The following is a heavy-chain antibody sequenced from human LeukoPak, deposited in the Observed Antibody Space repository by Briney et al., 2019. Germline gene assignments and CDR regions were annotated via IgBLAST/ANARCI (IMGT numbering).Heavy chain of an antibody. V-gene: IGHV4-39*07. CDR3: ASGRGGCYTSNYYYYMDV. Sequence: SETLSLTCTVSGGSISSSSYYWGWIRQPPGKGLEWIGSIYYSGSTYYNPSLKSRVTISVDTSKNQFSLKLSSVIAADTAVYYCASGRGGCYTSNYYYYMDVWGKGTTVTVSS. D-gene: IGHD3-3*01. J-gene: IGHJ6*03. CDR2: IYYSGST. CDR1: GGSISSSSYY.